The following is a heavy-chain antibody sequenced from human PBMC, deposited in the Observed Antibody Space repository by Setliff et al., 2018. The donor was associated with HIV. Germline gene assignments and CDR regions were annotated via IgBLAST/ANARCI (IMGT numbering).Heavy chain of an antibody. J-gene: IGHJ6*03. D-gene: IGHD6-13*01. Sequence: SETLSLTCAVYGGSFSGYCWSWIRQPPGKGLAWIGEINHSGRTKYNPSLKSRVTTSVDTSKNQFSLRLSSVTAADTAVYYCVRVSCSSWYSIPRNYYFSMDVWGEGTTVTVSS. CDR1: GGSFSGYC. CDR2: INHSGRT. CDR3: VRVSCSSWYSIPRNYYFSMDV. V-gene: IGHV4-34*01.